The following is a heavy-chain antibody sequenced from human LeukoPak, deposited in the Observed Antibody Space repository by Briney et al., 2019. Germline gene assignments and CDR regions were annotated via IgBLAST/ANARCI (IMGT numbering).Heavy chain of an antibody. Sequence: GGSLRLSCAASGFTFSSYAMHWVRQAPGKGLEWVAVISYDGSNKYYADSVKGRFTISRDNAKNSLYLQMNSLRAEDTAVYYCARNLYYGSGSYLYWGQGTLVTVSS. J-gene: IGHJ4*02. CDR1: GFTFSSYA. D-gene: IGHD3-10*01. V-gene: IGHV3-30-3*01. CDR3: ARNLYYGSGSYLY. CDR2: ISYDGSNK.